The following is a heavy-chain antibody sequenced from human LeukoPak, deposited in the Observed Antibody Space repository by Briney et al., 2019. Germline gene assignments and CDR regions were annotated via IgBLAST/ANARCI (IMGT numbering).Heavy chain of an antibody. Sequence: ASVKVSCKASGGTFSSYAISWVRQAPGQGLEWMGWISAYNGNTNYAQKLQGRVTMTTDTSTSTAYMELRSLRSDDTAVYYCARDRSSLPYYYYGMDVWGQGTTVTVSS. D-gene: IGHD6-13*01. CDR2: ISAYNGNT. CDR1: GGTFSSYA. CDR3: ARDRSSLPYYYYGMDV. V-gene: IGHV1-18*01. J-gene: IGHJ6*02.